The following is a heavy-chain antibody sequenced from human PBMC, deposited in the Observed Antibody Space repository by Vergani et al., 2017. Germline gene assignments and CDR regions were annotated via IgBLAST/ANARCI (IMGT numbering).Heavy chain of an antibody. V-gene: IGHV1-46*03. CDR2: INPSGGHT. D-gene: IGHD3-9*01. CDR1: GYTFSNYY. Sequence: QVQVVQSGAEVKKSGASVKVSCKPSGYTFSNYYMHWVRQVPGQGLEWMGIINPSGGHTNYAQKFQGRVTMTRDTSTSTDYMELSSLRSEDTAIYYCAKGDYCIFTGYRYWGQGTLVTVSA. CDR3: AKGDYCIFTGYRY. J-gene: IGHJ4*02.